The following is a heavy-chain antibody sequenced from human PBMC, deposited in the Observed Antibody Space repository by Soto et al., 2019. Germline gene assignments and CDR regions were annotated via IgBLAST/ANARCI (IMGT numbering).Heavy chain of an antibody. Sequence: EVQLVESGGGLVQPGRSLRLSCAASGFTFDDYAMHWVRQAPGKGLEWVSGISWNSGSIGYGDSVKGRFTISRDNAKNSLYLQMNSLRAEDTALYYCAKGASSSFYYGMDVWGQGTTVTVSS. CDR2: ISWNSGSI. CDR1: GFTFDDYA. J-gene: IGHJ6*02. D-gene: IGHD6-13*01. CDR3: AKGASSSFYYGMDV. V-gene: IGHV3-9*01.